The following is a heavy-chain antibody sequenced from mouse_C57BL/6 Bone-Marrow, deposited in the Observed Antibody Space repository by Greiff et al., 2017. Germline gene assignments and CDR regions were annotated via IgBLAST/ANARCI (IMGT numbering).Heavy chain of an antibody. CDR2: ISNLAYSI. CDR1: GFTFRDYG. D-gene: IGHD1-1*01. J-gene: IGHJ4*01. V-gene: IGHV5-15*01. Sequence: EVKVVESGGGLVQPGGSLKLSCAASGFTFRDYGMAWVRQAPRKGPEWVAFISNLAYSIYYADTVAGRFTISRENAKNTLYLEMSSLRSEDTAMYYCARRTVAGYAMDYWGQGTSVTVSS. CDR3: ARRTVAGYAMDY.